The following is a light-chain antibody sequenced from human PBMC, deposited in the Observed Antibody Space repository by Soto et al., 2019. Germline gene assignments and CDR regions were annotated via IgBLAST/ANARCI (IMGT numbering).Light chain of an antibody. CDR2: GNS. CDR3: QSYDTSLSGSNG. J-gene: IGLJ1*01. CDR1: SXNIGAGYD. Sequence: QSVLTQPHSVSGAPGQRVTISCTGSSXNIGAGYDVHWYQQLPGTAPKLLIYGNSNRPSGVPDRFSGSKSGTSASLAITGLQAEDEADYYCQSYDTSLSGSNGFGTGTKV. V-gene: IGLV1-40*01.